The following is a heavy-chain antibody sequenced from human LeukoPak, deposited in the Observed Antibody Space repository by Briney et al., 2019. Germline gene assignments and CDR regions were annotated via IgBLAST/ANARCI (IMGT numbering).Heavy chain of an antibody. CDR1: GFTFSSYE. J-gene: IGHJ4*02. Sequence: PGGSLRLSCAASGFTFSSYEMNWVRQAPGKGLEWVSYISSSGSTIYYADSVKGRFTISRDNAKNSLYLQMNSLRAKDTAVCYCAREVGGGYKYWGQGTLVTVSS. D-gene: IGHD5-24*01. V-gene: IGHV3-48*03. CDR3: AREVGGGYKY. CDR2: ISSSGSTI.